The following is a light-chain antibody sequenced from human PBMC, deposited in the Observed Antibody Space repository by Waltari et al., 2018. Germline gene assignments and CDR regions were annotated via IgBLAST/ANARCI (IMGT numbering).Light chain of an antibody. J-gene: IGLJ2*01. CDR2: EVV. CDR3: CSYANSSPRLV. Sequence: QSALTQPAPVSGPLGQSITISGTGSSSKVGSYDLVSWYQHHPGEAPKLLFYEVVKRPSGVSNLYSASRCGTAAALTIFGLQAEAEATYYCCSYANSSPRLVFGGGTELAVL. V-gene: IGLV2-23*02. CDR1: SSKVGSYDL.